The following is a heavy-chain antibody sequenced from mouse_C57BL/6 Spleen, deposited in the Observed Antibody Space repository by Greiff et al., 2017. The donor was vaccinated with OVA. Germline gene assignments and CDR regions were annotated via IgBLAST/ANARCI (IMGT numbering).Heavy chain of an antibody. CDR1: GYTFTSYD. D-gene: IGHD2-13*01. CDR2: IYPRDGST. J-gene: IGHJ2*01. CDR3: ARSGGDGDSDY. Sequence: QVHVKQSGPELVKPGASVKLSCKASGYTFTSYDINWVKQRPGQGLEWIGWIYPRDGSTKYNEKFKGKATLTVDTSSSTAYMELHSLTSEDSAVYFCARSGGDGDSDYWGQGTTLTVSS. V-gene: IGHV1-85*01.